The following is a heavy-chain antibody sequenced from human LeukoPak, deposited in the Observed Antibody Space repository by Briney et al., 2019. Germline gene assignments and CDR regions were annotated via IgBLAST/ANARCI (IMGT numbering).Heavy chain of an antibody. CDR3: ARDLTYSSSWHPFDY. V-gene: IGHV3-7*01. D-gene: IGHD6-13*01. Sequence: GGSLRLSCAASGFTLSSYWMSWVRQAPGKGLEWVANIKQDGSEKYYVDSVKGRCNIARDNAKNSLNLHINSLRAEDTAVYYCARDLTYSSSWHPFDYWGQGTLVTVSS. CDR2: IKQDGSEK. CDR1: GFTLSSYW. J-gene: IGHJ4*02.